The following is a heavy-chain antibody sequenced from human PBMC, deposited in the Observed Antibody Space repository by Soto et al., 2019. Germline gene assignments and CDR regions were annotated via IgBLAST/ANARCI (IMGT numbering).Heavy chain of an antibody. CDR1: GGTFSNYA. CDR3: ATKEPVGGTYDGAFDI. CDR2: IIPIFGTT. V-gene: IGHV1-69*12. Sequence: QVQLVQSGAEVKKPGSSVKVSCKASGGTFSNYAISWVRQAPGQGLEWMGRIIPIFGTTNYAQKFQGRVTITGDESTTTAYLELTSLKLEDTAVYYWATKEPVGGTYDGAFDIWGQGTMVTVSS. J-gene: IGHJ3*02. D-gene: IGHD6-19*01.